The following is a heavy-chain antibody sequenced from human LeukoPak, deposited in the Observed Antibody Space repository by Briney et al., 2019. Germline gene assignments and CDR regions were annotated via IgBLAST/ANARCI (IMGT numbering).Heavy chain of an antibody. V-gene: IGHV1-18*01. CDR3: ARRLGYCSGTSCPSDS. J-gene: IGHJ4*02. CDR1: GYTFTSYG. D-gene: IGHD2-2*01. Sequence: ASVKVSCKASGYTFTSYGISWVRQAPGQGLEWMGWISAYNGNTNYAQKLQGRVTMTTDTSTSTAYMELRSLRSDDTAVYYCARRLGYCSGTSCPSDSWGQGTLVTVSS. CDR2: ISAYNGNT.